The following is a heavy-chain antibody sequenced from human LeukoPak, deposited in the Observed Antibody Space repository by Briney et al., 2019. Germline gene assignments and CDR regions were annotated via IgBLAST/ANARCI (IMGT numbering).Heavy chain of an antibody. CDR3: ARQLYYPKNAFDI. CDR2: IYYSGST. V-gene: IGHV4-59*01. J-gene: IGHJ3*02. Sequence: SETLSLTCTVSGGSISSYYWSWIRQPPGKGLEWIGYIYYSGSTNYNPSLKSQVTISVDTSKNQFSLKLSSVTAADTAVYYCARQLYYPKNAFDIWGQGTMVTVSS. D-gene: IGHD3-22*01. CDR1: GGSISSYY.